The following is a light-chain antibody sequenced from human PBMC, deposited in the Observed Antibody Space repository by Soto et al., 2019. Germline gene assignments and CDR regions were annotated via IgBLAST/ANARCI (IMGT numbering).Light chain of an antibody. Sequence: DIQMTQSPSSLSASVGDRVTITCQASHDINEYLNWYQEKPGKAPKLLIYDASNLQTGVPSRFSGSGSGTHFTFTISSLQPEDIATYYCQRYDSLPPTFGQGTRLDIK. CDR1: HDINEY. J-gene: IGKJ5*01. V-gene: IGKV1-33*01. CDR2: DAS. CDR3: QRYDSLPPT.